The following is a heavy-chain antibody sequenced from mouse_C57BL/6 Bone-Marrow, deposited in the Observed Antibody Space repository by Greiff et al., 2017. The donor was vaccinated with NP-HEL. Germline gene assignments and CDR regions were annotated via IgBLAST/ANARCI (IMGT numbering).Heavy chain of an antibody. V-gene: IGHV7-3*01. CDR1: GFTFTDYY. CDR2: IRNKANGYTT. J-gene: IGHJ4*01. D-gene: IGHD2-5*01. Sequence: EVQVVESGGGLVQPGGSLSLSCAASGFTFTDYYMSWVRQPPGKALEWLGFIRNKANGYTTEYSASVKGRFTISRDNSQSILYLQMNALRAEDSATYYCARSFLYSNYVYYAMDYWGQGTSVTVSS. CDR3: ARSFLYSNYVYYAMDY.